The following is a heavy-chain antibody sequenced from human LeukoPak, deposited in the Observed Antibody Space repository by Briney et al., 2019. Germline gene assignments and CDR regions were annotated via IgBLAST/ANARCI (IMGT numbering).Heavy chain of an antibody. CDR1: GYTFTNYG. V-gene: IGHV1-18*01. CDR3: ARGDYCSGGSCYSGSFDY. CDR2: ANAHNGDI. J-gene: IGHJ4*02. D-gene: IGHD2-15*01. Sequence: GASVKVSCKASGYTFTNYGIMWVRQATGQGLEWMGWANAHNGDINYAQKFQGRVTMTTDTSTTTPYMELRSLRSDDTAVYYCARGDYCSGGSCYSGSFDYWGQGTLVTVSS.